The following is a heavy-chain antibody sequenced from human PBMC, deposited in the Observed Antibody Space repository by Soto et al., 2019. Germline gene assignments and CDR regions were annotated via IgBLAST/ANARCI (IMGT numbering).Heavy chain of an antibody. Sequence: EVQLVESGGGLVQRGGSLRLSCAVSGFTFSNYGLNWVRQAPGKGLEWVSYISSIGSTIQYADTVKGRFTISRDNAKNSLYLQMNSLRDEDTAVYYCARGGAARPDYWGQGTLVTVSS. D-gene: IGHD6-6*01. CDR1: GFTFSNYG. J-gene: IGHJ4*02. CDR2: ISSIGSTI. V-gene: IGHV3-48*02. CDR3: ARGGAARPDY.